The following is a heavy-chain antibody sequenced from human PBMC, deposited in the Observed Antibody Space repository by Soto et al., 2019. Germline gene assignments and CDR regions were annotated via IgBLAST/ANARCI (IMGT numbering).Heavy chain of an antibody. J-gene: IGHJ5*02. D-gene: IGHD6-19*01. Sequence: SETLSLTCPVSGYSISIGNYWGWIRQAPGKRLEWIGSIYQSGSTYYNPSLKSRVTISVDTSKNQFSLKLSSVTAADTAVYYCARHRDSSGWLVWFDPWGQGTLVTVSS. CDR2: IYQSGST. CDR3: ARHRDSSGWLVWFDP. V-gene: IGHV4-38-2*01. CDR1: GYSISIGNY.